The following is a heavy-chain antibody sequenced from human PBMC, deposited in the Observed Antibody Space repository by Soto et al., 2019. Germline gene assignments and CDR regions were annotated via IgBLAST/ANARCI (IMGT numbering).Heavy chain of an antibody. CDR1: GGSISSSSYY. J-gene: IGHJ6*02. D-gene: IGHD3-22*01. V-gene: IGHV4-39*01. CDR2: IYYSGST. Sequence: QLQLQESGPGLVKPSETLSLTYTVSGGSISSSSYYWGWIRQPPGKGLEWIGSIYYSGSTYYNPSLKSRVNISVDTSKNQFSLKLSSVTAADTAVYYCARHPSPIYYDSSGYYYRVVRYYGMDVWGQGTTVTVSS. CDR3: ARHPSPIYYDSSGYYYRVVRYYGMDV.